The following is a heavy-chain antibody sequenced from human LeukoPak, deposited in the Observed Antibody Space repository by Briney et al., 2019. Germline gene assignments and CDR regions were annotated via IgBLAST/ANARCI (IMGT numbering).Heavy chain of an antibody. J-gene: IGHJ6*04. CDR2: ISSSSTYI. Sequence: GGSLRLSCVASGFTFPSYSMNWVRQAPGKGLEWVSSISSSSTYIYYADPVKGRFTISRDNAKNSLYLQMNSLRAEDTAVYYCASFGYSGYDWHYYYGMDVWGKGTTVTVSS. CDR3: ASFGYSGYDWHYYYGMDV. V-gene: IGHV3-21*01. D-gene: IGHD5-12*01. CDR1: GFTFPSYS.